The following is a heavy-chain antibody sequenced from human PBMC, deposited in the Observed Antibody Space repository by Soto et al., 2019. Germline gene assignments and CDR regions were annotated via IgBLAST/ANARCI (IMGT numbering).Heavy chain of an antibody. J-gene: IGHJ6*02. V-gene: IGHV5-51*01. CDR2: VYPGYSDT. Sequence: VESLKISCNGSGYSFNSYWIGWVRQMPGTGLEWMGDVYPGYSDTRYSPSCQGHVTISADKSISTAYLQWSSLKASDTAVYYCVRHGGLCVSTGCYTWAYGMDVWGQGTTVTVSS. CDR1: GYSFNSYW. CDR3: VRHGGLCVSTGCYTWAYGMDV. D-gene: IGHD2-2*02.